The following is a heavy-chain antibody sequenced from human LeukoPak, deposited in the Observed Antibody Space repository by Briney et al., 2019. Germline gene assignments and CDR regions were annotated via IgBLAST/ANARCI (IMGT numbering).Heavy chain of an antibody. CDR2: IYPDAST. J-gene: IGHJ4*02. CDR1: EFTVSSNY. D-gene: IGHD3-16*01. Sequence: GGSLRLSCAASEFTVSSNYVNWVRQAPGKGLEWVSIIYPDASTYFAGSVEGRFTISRDNSKNTVYLQMNSLRAEDTAVYYCARVSPTSGGRMPPFFFDYWGQGALVAVSS. V-gene: IGHV3-53*01. CDR3: ARVSPTSGGRMPPFFFDY.